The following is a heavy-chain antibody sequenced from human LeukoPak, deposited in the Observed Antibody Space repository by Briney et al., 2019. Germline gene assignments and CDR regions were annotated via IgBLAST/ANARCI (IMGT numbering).Heavy chain of an antibody. CDR2: IIPIFGTA. CDR1: GGTFSSYA. J-gene: IGHJ5*02. V-gene: IGHV1-69*06. D-gene: IGHD3-3*01. CDR3: ARGRNDFWSGVSPGWFDP. Sequence: ASVKVSCKASGGTFSSYAISWVRQAPGQGLEWMGGIIPIFGTANYAQKFQGRVTITADKSTSTAYMELSSLRSEDTAVYYCARGRNDFWSGVSPGWFDPWGQGTLVTVSS.